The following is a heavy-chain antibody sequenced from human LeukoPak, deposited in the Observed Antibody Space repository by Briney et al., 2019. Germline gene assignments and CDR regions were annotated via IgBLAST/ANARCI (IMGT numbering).Heavy chain of an antibody. CDR2: MSPNSGKT. D-gene: IGHD2-2*03. CDR3: ARWIKEGHSYFDF. Sequence: ASVKVSCKASGYTFTSYEIHWVRQATGQGPEWMGWMSPNSGKTGFAQKFQGRVTITRYTSITTAYMELSSLRSEDTAVYYCARWIKEGHSYFDFWGQGTLVTVSS. V-gene: IGHV1-8*03. CDR1: GYTFTSYE. J-gene: IGHJ4*02.